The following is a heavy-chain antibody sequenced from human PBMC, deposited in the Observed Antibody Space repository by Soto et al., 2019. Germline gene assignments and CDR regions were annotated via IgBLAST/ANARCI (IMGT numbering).Heavy chain of an antibody. J-gene: IGHJ6*03. D-gene: IGHD5-12*01. CDR3: ARESGGATATLDYYYFYMDV. CDR1: GYRFSDYY. V-gene: IGHV1-2*02. Sequence: QVQLVQSGAEVKKPGASVTVSCKASGYRFSDYYLHWVRQATGQGHEWMGWMNPNSGDTKYAQKFKGRVTMTRDTSVRTAFMELNWLKSADTAVYYCARESGGATATLDYYYFYMDVGGIGTTVTVSS. CDR2: MNPNSGDT.